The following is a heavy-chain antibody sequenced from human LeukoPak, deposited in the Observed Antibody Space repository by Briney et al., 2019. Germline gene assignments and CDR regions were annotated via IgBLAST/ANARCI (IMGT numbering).Heavy chain of an antibody. CDR1: GGSFSGYY. V-gene: IGHV4-34*01. D-gene: IGHD3-22*01. CDR3: ARTSRAYYYDSSGYYSYEYFQH. J-gene: IGHJ1*01. Sequence: SETLSLTCAVYGGSFSGYYWSWIRQPPGKGLEWIGEINHSGSTNYNPSLKSRVTRSVDTSKNQFSLKLSSVTAADTAVYYCARTSRAYYYDSSGYYSYEYFQHWGQGTLVTVSS. CDR2: INHSGST.